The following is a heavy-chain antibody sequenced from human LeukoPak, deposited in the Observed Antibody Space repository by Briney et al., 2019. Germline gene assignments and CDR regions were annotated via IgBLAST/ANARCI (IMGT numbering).Heavy chain of an antibody. D-gene: IGHD1-1*01. J-gene: IGHJ6*03. V-gene: IGHV1-18*01. CDR2: ICAYNGNT. CDR3: ARDGAGSTYYYYMDV. Sequence: ASVKVSCKASGYTFTSYGISWVRQAPGQGLEWMGWICAYNGNTNYAQKLQGRVTMTTDTSTSTAYMELRSLRSDDTAVYYCARDGAGSTYYYYMDVWGKGTTVTVSS. CDR1: GYTFTSYG.